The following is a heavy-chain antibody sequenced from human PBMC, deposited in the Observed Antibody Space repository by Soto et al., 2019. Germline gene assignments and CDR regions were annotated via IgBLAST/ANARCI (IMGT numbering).Heavy chain of an antibody. Sequence: QVHLVQSGAEVKKSGASVTVSCKASGYTFSDYYLHWVRQAPGQGPEWMGRINPNSGDTKFAQKFQGRVTMTRDTSVRTAFMELNWLKPDDTAVYYCARESGGATATLDYYYFYMDVWGQGTTVTVSS. CDR3: ARESGGATATLDYYYFYMDV. D-gene: IGHD5-12*01. CDR1: GYTFSDYY. CDR2: INPNSGDT. J-gene: IGHJ6*03. V-gene: IGHV1-2*06.